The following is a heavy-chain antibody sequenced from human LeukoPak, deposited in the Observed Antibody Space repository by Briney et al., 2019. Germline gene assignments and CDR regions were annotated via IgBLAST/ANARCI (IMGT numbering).Heavy chain of an antibody. CDR2: IYSGGST. CDR1: GFTFSTCE. D-gene: IGHD1-1*01. V-gene: IGHV3-66*01. Sequence: GGSLRLSCAASGFTFSTCEMNWVRQAPGKGLEWVSLIYSGGSTSYADSVRGKFTISRDNSKNTLYLQMNSLRAEDTAVYYCARIETVADAFDIWGQGTLVTVSS. CDR3: ARIETVADAFDI. J-gene: IGHJ3*02.